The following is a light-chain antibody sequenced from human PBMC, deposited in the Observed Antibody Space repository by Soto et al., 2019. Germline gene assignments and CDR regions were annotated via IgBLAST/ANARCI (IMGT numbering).Light chain of an antibody. CDR2: DAS. Sequence: DIQMTQSPSTLSASVGDRVTITCRASQSISDWLAWYQQKPGKAPKLLIYDASTLQSGVPSRFSGSGSGTEFILTISSLQPDDLSIYDCQEYKSATVGQGTK. V-gene: IGKV1-5*01. J-gene: IGKJ2*01. CDR3: QEYKSAT. CDR1: QSISDW.